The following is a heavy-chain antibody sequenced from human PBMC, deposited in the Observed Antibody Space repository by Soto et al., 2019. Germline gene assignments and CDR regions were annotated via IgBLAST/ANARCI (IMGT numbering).Heavy chain of an antibody. D-gene: IGHD6-19*01. CDR2: IIPIFGTA. Sequence: SVKVSCKASAGTFSSYAISWVRQSAGQGLEWMGGIIPIFGTANYAQKFQGRVTITADESTSTAYMELSSLRSEDTAVYYCAESSGIAVAGIDYWGQGTLVTVSS. J-gene: IGHJ4*02. V-gene: IGHV1-69*13. CDR1: AGTFSSYA. CDR3: AESSGIAVAGIDY.